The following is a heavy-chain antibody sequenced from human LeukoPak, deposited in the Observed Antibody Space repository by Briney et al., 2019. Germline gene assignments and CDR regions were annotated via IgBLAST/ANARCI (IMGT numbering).Heavy chain of an antibody. CDR3: AGGTVTSGAFDI. CDR2: IYHSGST. D-gene: IGHD4-17*01. V-gene: IGHV4-38-2*02. Sequence: SETLSLTCTVSGYSISSGYYWGWIRPPPGKGLEWIGSIYHSGSTYYNPSLKSRVTISVDTSKNQFSLKLSSVTAADTAVYYCAGGTVTSGAFDIWGQGTMVTVSS. CDR1: GYSISSGYY. J-gene: IGHJ3*02.